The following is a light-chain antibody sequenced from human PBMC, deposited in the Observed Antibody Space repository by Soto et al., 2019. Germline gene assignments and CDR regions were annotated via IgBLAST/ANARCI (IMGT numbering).Light chain of an antibody. V-gene: IGKV4-1*01. CDR1: QSVLYSSNNKNY. CDR3: QQYYSTTWT. Sequence: DIVMTQSPDSLAVSLGERATINCKSSQSVLYSSNNKNYLAWYQQKPGQPPKLLIYWASTRESGVPDRFSGSGSATHFTLTISSLQAEDVAVYYCQQYYSTTWTFGQGTKVEIK. CDR2: WAS. J-gene: IGKJ1*01.